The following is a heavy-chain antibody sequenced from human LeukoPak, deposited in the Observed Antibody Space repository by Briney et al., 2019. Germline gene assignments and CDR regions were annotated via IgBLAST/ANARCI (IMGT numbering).Heavy chain of an antibody. Sequence: PSETLSLTCTVSGGSISSYYWSWIRQPAGKGLEWIGRVYTSGSIYYNPSLTSRVTMSVDTSKNHFSLKLSSVTAADTAVYYCAGETVTRLDRVYFYYMDVWGKGTTVTLSS. CDR3: AGETVTRLDRVYFYYMDV. J-gene: IGHJ6*03. D-gene: IGHD1-1*01. CDR1: GGSISSYY. V-gene: IGHV4-4*07. CDR2: VYTSGSI.